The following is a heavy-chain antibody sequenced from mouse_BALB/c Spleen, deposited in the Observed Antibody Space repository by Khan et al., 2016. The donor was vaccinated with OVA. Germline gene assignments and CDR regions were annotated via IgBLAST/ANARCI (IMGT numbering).Heavy chain of an antibody. CDR1: GFTFSRYG. Sequence: EVQLVESGGDLVKPGGSLKVSCAASGFTFSRYGMSWVRQTPDKRLEWVATISSGGRYTYFPDSVRGRFTISRDYANNTLYLQMTSLKSEDTTMYYCARAYYGNDYYAMDYWGQGTSGTVSS. D-gene: IGHD2-10*01. CDR2: ISSGGRYT. V-gene: IGHV5-6*01. J-gene: IGHJ4*01. CDR3: ARAYYGNDYYAMDY.